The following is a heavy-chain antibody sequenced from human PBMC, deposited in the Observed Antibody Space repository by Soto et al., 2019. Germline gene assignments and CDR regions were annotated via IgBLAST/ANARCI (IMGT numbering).Heavy chain of an antibody. J-gene: IGHJ4*02. D-gene: IGHD6-13*01. Sequence: EVQLVESGGGLVQPGRSLRLSCAASGFTFDDYAMHWVRQAPGKGLEWVSGISWNSGSIGYADSVKGRFTISRDNAKNSLYLQMNGLRAEDTALYYGAKDWGSSWYFDDWGQGTLVTVSS. CDR2: ISWNSGSI. V-gene: IGHV3-9*01. CDR3: AKDWGSSWYFDD. CDR1: GFTFDDYA.